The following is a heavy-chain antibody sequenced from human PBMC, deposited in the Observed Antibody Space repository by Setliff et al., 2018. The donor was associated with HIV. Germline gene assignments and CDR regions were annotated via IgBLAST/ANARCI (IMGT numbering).Heavy chain of an antibody. D-gene: IGHD1-26*01. CDR2: INCYSGDS. Sequence: ASVKVSCKASGYSFFSYSITWVRRAPGQGLEWVGWINCYSGDSKFPEKLQGRITMTADTSTSTAYMELRNLTSDDTAMYYCARATYSGSPNPPQDYWGQGTLVTVSS. CDR3: ARATYSGSPNPPQDY. V-gene: IGHV1-18*01. J-gene: IGHJ4*02. CDR1: GYSFFSYS.